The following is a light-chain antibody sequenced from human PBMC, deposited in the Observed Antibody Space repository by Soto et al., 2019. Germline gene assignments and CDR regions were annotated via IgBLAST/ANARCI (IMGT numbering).Light chain of an antibody. CDR3: TSYTSSSTPYV. J-gene: IGLJ1*01. CDR1: SSDVGGYKY. V-gene: IGLV2-14*01. CDR2: EVS. Sequence: QSALTQPASVSASPGQSITISCTGTSSDVGGYKYVSWYQQYPGKAPKLMMYEVSNRPSGSSNRFSGSKSGNTASLTITGLRAEDEGYYYCTSYTSSSTPYVFGTGTKLTVL.